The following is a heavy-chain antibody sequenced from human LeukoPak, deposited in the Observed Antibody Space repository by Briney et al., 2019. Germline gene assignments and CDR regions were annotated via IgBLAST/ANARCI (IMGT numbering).Heavy chain of an antibody. D-gene: IGHD5-12*01. V-gene: IGHV4-59*08. CDR3: ASSILATITSFDY. CDR2: IYSSANT. CDR1: GGSISPYY. J-gene: IGHJ4*02. Sequence: PSETLSLTCTVSGGSISPYYWSWIRQPPGKGLEWIGYIYSSANTNYNPSLKGRVTMSVDTSKNQFSLTLSSVTAADTAVYYCASSILATITSFDYWGQGTLVTVSS.